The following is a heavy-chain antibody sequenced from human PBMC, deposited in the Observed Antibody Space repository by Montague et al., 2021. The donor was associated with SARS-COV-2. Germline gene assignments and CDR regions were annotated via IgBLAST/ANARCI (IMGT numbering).Heavy chain of an antibody. CDR1: GSTFSSYA. CDR3: AREGDIVVVTDAFDI. CDR2: ISYDGSNK. Sequence: SLRLSCAASGSTFSSYAMHWVRQAPGKGLEWVAVISYDGSNKYYVDSVKGRFTISRDNSKNALYLQMNSLRAEDTAVYYCAREGDIVVVTDAFDIWGQGTMVTVSS. V-gene: IGHV3-30*04. D-gene: IGHD2-21*02. J-gene: IGHJ3*02.